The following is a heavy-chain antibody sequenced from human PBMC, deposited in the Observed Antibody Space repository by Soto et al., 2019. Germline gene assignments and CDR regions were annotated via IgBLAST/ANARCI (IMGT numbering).Heavy chain of an antibody. D-gene: IGHD2-2*02. J-gene: IGHJ4*02. V-gene: IGHV3-30*03. CDR1: GFIFNSHA. CDR3: ARGPRSCSSTSCYTVDY. Sequence: QVQLVESGGGVVQPGRSLRLSCAVSGFIFNSHAMHWVRQAPGKGLEWVAVISYGGANKYYVDSVKGRFTISRDNSKNTLFLQMDSLRPEDTALYFCARGPRSCSSTSCYTVDYWGRGTLVTVSS. CDR2: ISYGGANK.